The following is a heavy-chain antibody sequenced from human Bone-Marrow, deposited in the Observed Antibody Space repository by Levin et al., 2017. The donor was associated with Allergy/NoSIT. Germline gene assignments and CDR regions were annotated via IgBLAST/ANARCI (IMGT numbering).Heavy chain of an antibody. D-gene: IGHD3-22*01. CDR1: GFTFSRHA. CDR2: ISHDGNNE. Sequence: GGSLRLSCATSGFTFSRHAMHWVRQPPGKGLQWVALISHDGNNEYISDSVEGRFTISRDNSKNTLSLQMTRLSAADTAVYYCAKDGGYSDTSDYPIPLVHWGQGTLVTVSS. V-gene: IGHV3-33*03. J-gene: IGHJ4*02. CDR3: AKDGGYSDTSDYPIPLVH.